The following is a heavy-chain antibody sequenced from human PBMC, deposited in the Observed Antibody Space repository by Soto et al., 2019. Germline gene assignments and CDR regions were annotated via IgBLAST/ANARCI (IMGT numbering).Heavy chain of an antibody. CDR1: GYIFTTFG. CDR2: ISTYNHNT. Sequence: QVQLVQSGAEVKKPGASVKVACKASGYIFTTFGISWVRQAPGQGFEWLGWISTYNHNTDYAQKFQDRVSLTTDTSASTAYLELRSLRSDDTAVYYCAREGVQRLVTQTSSRSTNFAYWGQGTLVTVSS. CDR3: AREGVQRLVTQTSSRSTNFAY. D-gene: IGHD6-25*01. J-gene: IGHJ4*02. V-gene: IGHV1-18*01.